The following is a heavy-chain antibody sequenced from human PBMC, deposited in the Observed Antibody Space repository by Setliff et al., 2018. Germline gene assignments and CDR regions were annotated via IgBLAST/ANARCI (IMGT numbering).Heavy chain of an antibody. V-gene: IGHV4-39*01. Sequence: SETLSLTCIVSGASINSITFFWGWIRQPPGKGLEWIGSIYYSGTTYYNPSVRSRVTISVDTSKNQFSLKLSSVTAADTAVYFCARRPYQHYDSSGYSVNYYMDVWGKGTTVTVSS. CDR3: ARRPYQHYDSSGYSVNYYMDV. CDR2: IYYSGTT. J-gene: IGHJ6*03. CDR1: GASINSITFF. D-gene: IGHD3-22*01.